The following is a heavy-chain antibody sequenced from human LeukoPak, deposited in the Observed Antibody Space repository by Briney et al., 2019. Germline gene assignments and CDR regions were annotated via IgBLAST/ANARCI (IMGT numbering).Heavy chain of an antibody. CDR2: IIPIFGTA. V-gene: IGHV1-69*13. CDR3: ARSRYYYDSSGYWYFDL. CDR1: GGTFSSYA. D-gene: IGHD3-22*01. J-gene: IGHJ2*01. Sequence: SVKVSCKASGGTFSSYAISWVRQAPGQGLEWMGGIIPIFGTANYAQKLQGRVTITADESTSTAYMELSSLRSEDTAVYYCARSRYYYDSSGYWYFDLWGRGTLVTVSS.